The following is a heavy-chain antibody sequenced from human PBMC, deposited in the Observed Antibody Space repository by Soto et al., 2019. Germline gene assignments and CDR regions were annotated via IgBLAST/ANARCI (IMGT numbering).Heavy chain of an antibody. J-gene: IGHJ4*02. CDR3: ATAPAHIMWRHFDN. Sequence: SETLSLTCSVSGGAISSGYWNWIRQPPGKGLEWIGFIYYSGNTNYSPSLKSRVTISVDTSKNQFSLKLSSVTAADTAVYYCATAPAHIMWRHFDNWGPGSLVTVSS. CDR2: IYYSGNT. D-gene: IGHD2-21*01. CDR1: GGAISSGY. V-gene: IGHV4-59*01.